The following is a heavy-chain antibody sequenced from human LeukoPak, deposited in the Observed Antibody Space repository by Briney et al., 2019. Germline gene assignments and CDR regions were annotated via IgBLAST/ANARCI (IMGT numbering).Heavy chain of an antibody. CDR3: ASNLGAYSGYDKGAPDFDY. D-gene: IGHD5-12*01. J-gene: IGHJ4*02. CDR1: GYTFTSYG. Sequence: ASVKVSCKASGYTFTSYGISWVRQAPGQGLESMGWISAYNGNTNYAQKLQGRVTMTTDTSTSTAYMELRSLRSDDTAVYYCASNLGAYSGYDKGAPDFDYWGQGTLVSVSS. V-gene: IGHV1-18*01. CDR2: ISAYNGNT.